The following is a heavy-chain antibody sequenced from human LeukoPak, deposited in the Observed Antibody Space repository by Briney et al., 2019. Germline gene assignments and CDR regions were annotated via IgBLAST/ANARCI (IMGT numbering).Heavy chain of an antibody. CDR2: INHSGST. Sequence: PSETLSLTCAVYGGSFSGYYWSWIRQPPGKGLEWIGEINHSGSTNYNPSLKSRVTISVDTSKNRFSLKLSSVTAADTAVYYCAREIVVVVAATPYYYYGMDVWGKGTTVTVSS. CDR3: AREIVVVVAATPYYYYGMDV. J-gene: IGHJ6*04. V-gene: IGHV4-34*01. CDR1: GGSFSGYY. D-gene: IGHD2-15*01.